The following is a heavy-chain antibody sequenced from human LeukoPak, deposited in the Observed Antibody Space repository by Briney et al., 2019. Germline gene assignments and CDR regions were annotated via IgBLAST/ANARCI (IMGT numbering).Heavy chain of an antibody. CDR2: FYTSGDA. D-gene: IGHD3-3*01. V-gene: IGHV4-4*07. CDR3: AREEVFGVQVPGFYAFDY. J-gene: IGHJ4*02. CDR1: GGSISGYF. Sequence: SETLSLTCSVSGGSISGYFWSWIRQPAGKGLEWIGRFYTSGDAYYKPSLRSRVTMSVDKSKNQISLEVQSVTAADTAVYFCAREEVFGVQVPGFYAFDYWGQGTLVTVSS.